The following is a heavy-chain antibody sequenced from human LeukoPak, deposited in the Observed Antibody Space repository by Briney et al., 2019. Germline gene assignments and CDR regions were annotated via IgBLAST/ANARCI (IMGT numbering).Heavy chain of an antibody. D-gene: IGHD5-12*01. CDR2: ISGSGGST. CDR1: GFTFNTYG. CDR3: ARGPSGYHNT. Sequence: GGSLRLSCAASGFTFNTYGMSWVRQAPGKGLEWVSGISGSGGSTYYADSVKGRFTISRDNSKNTLYLQMNSLRAEDTAVYYCARGPSGYHNTGGQGTLVTVSS. V-gene: IGHV3-23*01. J-gene: IGHJ4*02.